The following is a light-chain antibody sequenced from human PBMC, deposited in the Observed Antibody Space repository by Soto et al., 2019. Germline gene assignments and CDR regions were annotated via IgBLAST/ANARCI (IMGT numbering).Light chain of an antibody. CDR3: KQGSNWPGA. J-gene: IGKJ5*01. Sequence: EIVWTQSPATLSLSPGERATLSCRASQRVSSYLAWYQQKPGQAPRRLSYDASNRATGIPARFSGSGSGTDFTLTISSLEPEAFAVYSCKQGSNWPGAFGQGTRLELK. CDR2: DAS. V-gene: IGKV3-11*01. CDR1: QRVSSY.